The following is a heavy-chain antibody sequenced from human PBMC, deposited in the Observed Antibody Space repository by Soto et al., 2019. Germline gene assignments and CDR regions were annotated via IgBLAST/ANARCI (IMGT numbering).Heavy chain of an antibody. Sequence: GGSLRLSCTASGFTFTYYAFSWVRQAPGKGLEWVSAISANGQGIYYADSVRGRFTISRDNSKNTVFLHMDGLRAEDTAVYYCAKDRDYPRDQFPYWCQGTLVTVSS. D-gene: IGHD2-2*01. CDR2: ISANGQGI. CDR1: GFTFTYYA. CDR3: AKDRDYPRDQFPY. V-gene: IGHV3-23*01. J-gene: IGHJ4*02.